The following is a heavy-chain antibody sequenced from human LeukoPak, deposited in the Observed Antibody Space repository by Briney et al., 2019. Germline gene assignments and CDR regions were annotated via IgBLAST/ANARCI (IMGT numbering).Heavy chain of an antibody. CDR1: GYTFTHSG. Sequence: ASVKVSFKASGYTFTHSGINWVRQAPGQGLEWMGWVSAYSGTTNYAQKFQGRVIMTTDTSTTTAHMELRGLRSDDTAVYYCARGGSNWNYQYYFDHWGQGTLVTVSS. CDR3: ARGGSNWNYQYYFDH. V-gene: IGHV1-18*01. D-gene: IGHD1-7*01. J-gene: IGHJ4*02. CDR2: VSAYSGTT.